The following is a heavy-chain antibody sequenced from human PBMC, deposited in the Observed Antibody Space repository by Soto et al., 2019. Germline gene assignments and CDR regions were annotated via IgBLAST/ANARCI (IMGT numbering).Heavy chain of an antibody. CDR2: ISAHNGNT. CDR3: ARGGNGDY. Sequence: QVHLVQSGAEVKKPGASVKVSCKGSGYGFTTYGITWVRQAPGQGLEWMAWISAHNGNTNYAQKLQGRVTVTRDTSTSTAYMGLRSLRSADTAVYYCARGGNGDYWGQGALVTVSS. CDR1: GYGFTTYG. V-gene: IGHV1-18*01. D-gene: IGHD1-1*01. J-gene: IGHJ4*02.